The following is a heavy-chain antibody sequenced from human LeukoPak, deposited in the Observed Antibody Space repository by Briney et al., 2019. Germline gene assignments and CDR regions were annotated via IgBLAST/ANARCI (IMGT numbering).Heavy chain of an antibody. D-gene: IGHD6-13*01. CDR1: GFTFSNAW. CDR3: TTEGVAAAGPGASDY. Sequence: GGSLRLSCAASGFTFSNAWMSWVRQAPGKGLEWVGRIKSKTDGGTTDYAAPVKGRLTISRDDSKSTLYLQMNSLKTEDTAVYYCTTEGVAAAGPGASDYWGQGTLVTVSS. CDR2: IKSKTDGGTT. V-gene: IGHV3-15*01. J-gene: IGHJ4*02.